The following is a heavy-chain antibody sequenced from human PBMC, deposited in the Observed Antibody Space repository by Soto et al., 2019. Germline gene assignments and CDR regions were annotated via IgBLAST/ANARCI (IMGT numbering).Heavy chain of an antibody. CDR1: GFTFSDHY. J-gene: IGHJ2*01. CDR2: TRNKANSYTT. V-gene: IGHV3-72*01. CDR3: DRVVSSFWYFDL. Sequence: EVQLVESGGGLVQPGGSLRLSCAASGFTFSDHYMDWVRQAPGKGLEWVGRTRNKANSYTTEYAASVKGRFTISRDDSENAQYLQMNSLKTEDSAVYYCDRVVSSFWYFDLWGRGTLVTGSS.